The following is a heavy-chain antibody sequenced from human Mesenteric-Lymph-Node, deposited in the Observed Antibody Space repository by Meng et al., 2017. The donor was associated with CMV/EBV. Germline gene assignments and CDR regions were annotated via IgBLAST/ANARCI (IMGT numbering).Heavy chain of an antibody. CDR3: ARDRIIVGATTEDY. V-gene: IGHV4-4*02. J-gene: IGHJ4*02. CDR1: GGSISSANW. CDR2: IFHTGTT. D-gene: IGHD1-26*01. Sequence: VSGGSISSANWWSWVRQTPGKGLEWIGEIFHTGTTHYNPSLKRRVTISVDKSNNQFSLRLRSVTAADTAVYYCARDRIIVGATTEDYWGQGILVTVSS.